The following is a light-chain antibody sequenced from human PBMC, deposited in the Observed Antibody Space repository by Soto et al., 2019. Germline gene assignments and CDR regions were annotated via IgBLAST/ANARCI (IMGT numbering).Light chain of an antibody. CDR2: EVR. CDR1: SSDGGDYNY. J-gene: IGLJ3*02. Sequence: QSALTQPASVSGSPGQSITVACNGTSSDGGDYNYVSWYQHHPGKAPKVMIYEVRNRPSGVSNRFSGSKSGNTAYLTISGLQAEEEADYYCSSYRSNSTWVFGGGTKLTVL. CDR3: SSYRSNSTWV. V-gene: IGLV2-14*01.